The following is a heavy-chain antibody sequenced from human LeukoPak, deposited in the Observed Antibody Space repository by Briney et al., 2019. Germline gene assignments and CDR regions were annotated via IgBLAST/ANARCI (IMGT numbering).Heavy chain of an antibody. CDR2: IKVDGSEK. D-gene: IGHD6-19*01. V-gene: IGHV3-7*03. CDR3: AKDTGYSSGWPGY. J-gene: IGHJ4*02. Sequence: GGSLRLSCAAAGFTFSSYWMTWVRQAPGKGLEWVANIKVDGSEKYYVDSVKGRFTISRDNSKNTLYLQMNSLRAEDTAVYYCAKDTGYSSGWPGYWGQGTLVTVSS. CDR1: GFTFSSYW.